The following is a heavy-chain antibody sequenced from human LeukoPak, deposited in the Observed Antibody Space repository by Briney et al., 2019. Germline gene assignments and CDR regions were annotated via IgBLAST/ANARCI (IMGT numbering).Heavy chain of an antibody. D-gene: IGHD3-10*01. CDR2: IYDSGST. V-gene: IGHV4-39*01. CDR3: ARLYGP. CDR1: GGSIRSSYYY. Sequence: PSETLSLTCTVSGGSIRSSYYYWGWIRQPPGKGLEWIGSIYDSGSTYYNPPLKSRVTISVDTSKNQFSLKLNSVTAADTAVYYCARLYGPWGQGTLVTVSS. J-gene: IGHJ5*02.